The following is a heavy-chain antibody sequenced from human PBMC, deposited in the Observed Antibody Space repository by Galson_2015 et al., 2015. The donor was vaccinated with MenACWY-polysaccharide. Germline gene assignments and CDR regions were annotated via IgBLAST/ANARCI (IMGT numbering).Heavy chain of an antibody. D-gene: IGHD3-10*01. CDR2: IYDTGRT. CDR3: ARDGHYYGSGSYGWFDP. CDR1: GGSITRTSHY. J-gene: IGHJ5*02. Sequence: LSLTCTVSGGSITRTSHYWGWIRQSPGKGLEWIASIYDTGRTFYNPSFEGRVTISIDTSKNHFSLNLTSVTAADTAMYFCARDGHYYGSGSYGWFDPWGQGTLVVVSS. V-gene: IGHV4-39*07.